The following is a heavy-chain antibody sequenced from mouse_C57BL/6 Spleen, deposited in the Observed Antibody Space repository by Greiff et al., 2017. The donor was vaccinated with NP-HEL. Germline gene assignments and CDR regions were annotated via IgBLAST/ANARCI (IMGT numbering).Heavy chain of an antibody. V-gene: IGHV5-16*01. Sequence: EVKVVESEGGLVQPGSSMKLSCTASGFTFSDYYMAWVRQVPEKGLEWVANINYDGSSTYYLDSLKSRFIISRDNAKNILYLQMSSLKSEDTATYYCARGGDGYIGAWFAYWGQGTLVTVSA. CDR3: ARGGDGYIGAWFAY. CDR1: GFTFSDYY. CDR2: INYDGSST. J-gene: IGHJ3*01. D-gene: IGHD2-3*01.